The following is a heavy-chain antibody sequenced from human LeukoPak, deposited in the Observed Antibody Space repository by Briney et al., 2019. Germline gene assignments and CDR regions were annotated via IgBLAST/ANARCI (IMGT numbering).Heavy chain of an antibody. CDR3: ARDSRQQLPH. Sequence: GGSLRLSCAAYGFTFSNYAMNWVRQAPGKGLEWVSYISSSSTVIYYADSVKGRFNINRDNGKSSLYLQLSSLRAEDTAVYYCARDSRQQLPHWGQGTLVIVSS. J-gene: IGHJ4*02. CDR2: ISSSSTVI. D-gene: IGHD6-13*01. CDR1: GFTFSNYA. V-gene: IGHV3-48*01.